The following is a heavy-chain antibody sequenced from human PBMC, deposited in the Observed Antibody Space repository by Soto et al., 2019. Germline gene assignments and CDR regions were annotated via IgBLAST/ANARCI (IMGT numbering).Heavy chain of an antibody. D-gene: IGHD2-15*01. J-gene: IGHJ6*03. CDR2: ISGSGGST. CDR3: AKHGVADCSGGSCYPSYYYYYMDV. Sequence: GGSLRLSCVASGFTFSSYAMSWVRQAPGKGLEWVSAISGSGGSTYYADSVKGRFTISRDNSKNTLYLQMNSLRAEDTAVYYCAKHGVADCSGGSCYPSYYYYYMDVWGKGTTVTVAS. CDR1: GFTFSSYA. V-gene: IGHV3-23*01.